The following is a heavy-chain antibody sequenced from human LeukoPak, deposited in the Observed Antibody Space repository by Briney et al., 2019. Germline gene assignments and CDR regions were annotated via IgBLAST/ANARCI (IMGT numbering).Heavy chain of an antibody. J-gene: IGHJ4*02. CDR1: GYTFTSYY. CDR3: AREDQRWLQNDY. CDR2: INPSGGST. V-gene: IGHV1-46*01. D-gene: IGHD5-24*01. Sequence: ASVKVSCTASGYTFTSYYMHWVRQAPGQGLEWRGIINPSGGSTSYAQKFQGRVTMTRDASTRTVYMELSSLRSEDTAVYYCAREDQRWLQNDYRGQGTLVTVSS.